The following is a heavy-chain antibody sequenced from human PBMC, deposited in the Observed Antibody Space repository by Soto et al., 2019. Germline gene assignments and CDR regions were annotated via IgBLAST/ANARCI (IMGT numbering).Heavy chain of an antibody. CDR2: IYYSGST. V-gene: IGHV4-30-4*01. CDR1: GGSISSGDYY. D-gene: IGHD3-22*01. Sequence: SETLSLTCTVSGGSISSGDYYWSWIRQPPGKGLEWIGYIYYSGSTYYNPSLKSRVTISVDTSKNQFSLKLSSVTAADTAVYYCARGYDSSGYFDYWGQGTLVTV. CDR3: ARGYDSSGYFDY. J-gene: IGHJ4*02.